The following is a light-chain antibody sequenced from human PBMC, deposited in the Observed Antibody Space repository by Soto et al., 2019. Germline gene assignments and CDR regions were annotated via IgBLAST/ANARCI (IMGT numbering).Light chain of an antibody. Sequence: QSVLTQPPSVSGAPGQRVTISCTGSSSNIGAGYDVHWYQQLPGTAPKLLIYGNSKRPSGVPDRFSGAKSGTSASLAITGLRAEDEADYYCQSYASSLSGWVFGGGTKLTVL. CDR3: QSYASSLSGWV. CDR2: GNS. CDR1: SSNIGAGYD. V-gene: IGLV1-40*01. J-gene: IGLJ3*02.